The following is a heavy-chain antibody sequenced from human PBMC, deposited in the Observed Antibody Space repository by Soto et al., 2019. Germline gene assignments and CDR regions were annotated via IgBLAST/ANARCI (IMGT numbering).Heavy chain of an antibody. CDR3: ACSPGWVRHDV. D-gene: IGHD6-19*01. V-gene: IGHV4-4*02. CDR2: TLHSGAT. J-gene: IGHJ3*01. Sequence: QVQLQESGPGLVKPSGTLSLTCAVSGDSISSSKWWTWGRPPPGKGLEWIGDTLHSGATNYNPALKSRIIISGDKSKSQFSLELTSATAAVTAVYYWACSPGWVRHDVWGQGTLVIVS. CDR1: GDSISSSKW.